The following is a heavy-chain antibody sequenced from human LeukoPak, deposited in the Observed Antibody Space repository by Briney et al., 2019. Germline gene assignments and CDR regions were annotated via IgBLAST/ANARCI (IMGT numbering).Heavy chain of an antibody. Sequence: SVKVSCKASGGTFSSYAISWVRQAPGQGLEWMGGIIPIFGTANYAQKFQGRVTITTNESTSTAYMELSSLRSEDTAVYYCAGALNWGSPIDYWGQGTLVTVSS. J-gene: IGHJ4*02. V-gene: IGHV1-69*05. D-gene: IGHD7-27*01. CDR1: GGTFSSYA. CDR2: IIPIFGTA. CDR3: AGALNWGSPIDY.